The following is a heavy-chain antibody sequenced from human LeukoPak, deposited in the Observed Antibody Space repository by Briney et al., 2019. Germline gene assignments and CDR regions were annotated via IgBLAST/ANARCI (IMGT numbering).Heavy chain of an antibody. D-gene: IGHD2-2*01. CDR2: IYYSGST. Sequence: SETLSLTCTVSGGSISSYYWSWIRQPPGKGLEWIGYIYYSGSTNYNPSLKSRVTISVDTSKNQFSLKLSSVTAADTAVYYCAREIVVVPAAARVYYFDYWGQGTLVTVSS. CDR1: GGSISSYY. V-gene: IGHV4-59*12. J-gene: IGHJ4*02. CDR3: AREIVVVPAAARVYYFDY.